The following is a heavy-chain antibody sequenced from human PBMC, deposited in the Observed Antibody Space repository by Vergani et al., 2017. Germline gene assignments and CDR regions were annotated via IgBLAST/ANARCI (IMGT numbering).Heavy chain of an antibody. CDR2: INHSGST. CDR3: ARDAWYSSGWYGVWYFDY. CDR1: GGSFSGYY. Sequence: QVQLQQWGAGLLKPSETLSLTCAVYGGSFSGYYWSWIRQPPGKGLEWIGEINHSGSTNYNPSLKSRVTISVDTSKNQFSLKLSSVTAADTAVYYCARDAWYSSGWYGVWYFDYWGQGTLVTVSS. D-gene: IGHD6-19*01. V-gene: IGHV4-34*01. J-gene: IGHJ4*02.